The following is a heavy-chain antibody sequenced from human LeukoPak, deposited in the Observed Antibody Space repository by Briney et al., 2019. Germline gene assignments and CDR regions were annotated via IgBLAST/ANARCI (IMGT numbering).Heavy chain of an antibody. D-gene: IGHD5-12*01. CDR1: GFTFSSYA. Sequence: PGRSLRLSCAASGFTFSSYAMHWVRQAPGKGLEWVAVISYDGSNKYYADSVKGRFTISRDNSKNTLYLQMNSLRAEDTAVYYCAIDPGGYSGLYYFDYWGQGTLVTVSS. V-gene: IGHV3-30*01. CDR3: AIDPGGYSGLYYFDY. J-gene: IGHJ4*02. CDR2: ISYDGSNK.